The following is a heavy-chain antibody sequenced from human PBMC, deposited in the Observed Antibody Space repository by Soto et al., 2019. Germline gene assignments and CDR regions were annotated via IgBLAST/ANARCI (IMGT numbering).Heavy chain of an antibody. Sequence: GGSLRLSCAASGFTFSNAWMSWVRQAPGKGLEWVGRIKSKTDGGTTDYAAPVKGRFTISRDDSKNTLYLQMNSLKTEDTAVYYCTTARKLTGDHWFDPWGQGTLVTVSS. V-gene: IGHV3-15*01. CDR1: GFTFSNAW. J-gene: IGHJ5*02. CDR3: TTARKLTGDHWFDP. CDR2: IKSKTDGGTT. D-gene: IGHD7-27*01.